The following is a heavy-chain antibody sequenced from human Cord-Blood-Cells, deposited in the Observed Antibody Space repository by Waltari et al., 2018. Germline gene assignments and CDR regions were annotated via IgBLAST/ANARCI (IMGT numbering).Heavy chain of an antibody. J-gene: IGHJ4*02. Sequence: EVQLVESGGGLVKPGGSLRLSCAASGFPFSSYSMNWFRQAPGKGLEWVSSISSSSSYIYYADSVKGRFTISRDNAKNSLYLQMNSLRAEDTAVYYCARDSGDYVWGSYRYFDYWGQGTLVTVSS. CDR1: GFPFSSYS. CDR3: ARDSGDYVWGSYRYFDY. D-gene: IGHD3-16*02. V-gene: IGHV3-21*01. CDR2: ISSSSSYI.